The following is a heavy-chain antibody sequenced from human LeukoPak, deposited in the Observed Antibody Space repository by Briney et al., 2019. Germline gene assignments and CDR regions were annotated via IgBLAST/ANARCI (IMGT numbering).Heavy chain of an antibody. D-gene: IGHD3-16*01. CDR2: ISSTGKSI. J-gene: IGHJ4*02. V-gene: IGHV3-48*03. CDR3: AKDLPAPYDQYYFDY. Sequence: GGSLRLSCAASGFTFSSYEMNWVRQAPGKGLEWVSYISSTGKSIYYADSVKGRFTISRDNSKNTLYLQMNSLRAEDTAVYYCAKDLPAPYDQYYFDYWGQGTLVTVSS. CDR1: GFTFSSYE.